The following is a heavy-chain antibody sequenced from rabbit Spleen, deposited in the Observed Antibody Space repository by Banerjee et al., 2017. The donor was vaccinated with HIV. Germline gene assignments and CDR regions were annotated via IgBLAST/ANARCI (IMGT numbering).Heavy chain of an antibody. CDR2: THAGSSGAT. V-gene: IGHV1S40*01. Sequence: QSLEESGGELVKPGASLTLTCKASGFSLNSGYDMCWVRQAPGKGLEWIASTHAGSSGATYSATWAKGRFTISKTASTTVTLQMTSLTVADTATYFCARDAGTSFSTYGMDLWGPGTLVTVS. CDR1: GFSLNSGYD. D-gene: IGHD8-1*01. J-gene: IGHJ6*01. CDR3: ARDAGTSFSTYGMDL.